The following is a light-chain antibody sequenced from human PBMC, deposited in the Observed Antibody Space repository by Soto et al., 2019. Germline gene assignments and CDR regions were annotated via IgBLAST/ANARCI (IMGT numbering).Light chain of an antibody. Sequence: QSALIQPPSVSGSPGQSVTISCTGTSSDVGSYDCVSCYQQHPGTVPKPMIYNVNTQPSGVPDRFSGSKSGNTASMTISGLQAEDEAVYYCAAWDDSLNGPVFGGGTKLTVL. CDR1: SSDVGSYDC. CDR3: AAWDDSLNGPV. V-gene: IGLV2-11*01. J-gene: IGLJ3*02. CDR2: NVN.